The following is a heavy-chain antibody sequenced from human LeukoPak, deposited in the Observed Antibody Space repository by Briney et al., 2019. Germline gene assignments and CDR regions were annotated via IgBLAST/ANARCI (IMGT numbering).Heavy chain of an antibody. CDR3: AKENYYGSGSTPPSHFDY. CDR2: ISGSGGST. D-gene: IGHD3-10*01. CDR1: GFTFSSYA. V-gene: IGHV3-23*01. J-gene: IGHJ4*02. Sequence: PGGSLRLSCAASGFTFSSYAMSWVRQAPGKGLEWVSAISGSGGSTYYADSVKGRFTISRDNSKNTLYLQMNSLRAEDTAVYYLAKENYYGSGSTPPSHFDYWGQGTLVTVSS.